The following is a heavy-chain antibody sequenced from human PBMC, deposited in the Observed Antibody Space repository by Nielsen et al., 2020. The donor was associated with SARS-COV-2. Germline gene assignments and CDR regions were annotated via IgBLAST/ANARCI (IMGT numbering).Heavy chain of an antibody. CDR2: INAGNGNT. J-gene: IGHJ1*01. D-gene: IGHD6-13*01. CDR1: GYTFTSYA. V-gene: IGHV1-3*01. Sequence: ASVKVSCKASGYTFTSYAMHWVRQAPGQRLEWMGWINAGNGNTKYSQKFQGRVTITRDTSASTAYMELSSLRSEDTAVYYCAKDPVYSSSWYEGYFQHWGQGTLVTVSS. CDR3: AKDPVYSSSWYEGYFQH.